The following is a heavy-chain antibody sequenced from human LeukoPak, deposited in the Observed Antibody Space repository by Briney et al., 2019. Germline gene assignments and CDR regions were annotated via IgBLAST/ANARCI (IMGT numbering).Heavy chain of an antibody. D-gene: IGHD3-22*01. V-gene: IGHV3-21*01. CDR3: ARDMDSSGLYFDY. Sequence: PGGSLRLSCAASGFTFSNYNMNWVRQAPGKGLEWVSSISSRSNYKYYADSVKGRFTISRDNAKNSLYLQMNSLRAEDTAVYYCARDMDSSGLYFDYWGQGTLVTVSS. J-gene: IGHJ4*02. CDR2: ISSRSNYK. CDR1: GFTFSNYN.